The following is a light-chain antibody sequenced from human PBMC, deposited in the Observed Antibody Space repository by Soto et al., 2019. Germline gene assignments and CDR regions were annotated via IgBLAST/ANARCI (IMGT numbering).Light chain of an antibody. CDR3: QQLNSHPFT. CDR1: QGLRSA. CDR2: DAS. Sequence: AIQLTQSPSSLSASVGDRVSITCRASQGLRSALAWYQQNPGKPPKILIYDASSLQSGVPSRFSGSESGTDCTLTISSLQPEDFATYYCQQLNSHPFTFGQGTRLEIK. J-gene: IGKJ5*01. V-gene: IGKV1-13*02.